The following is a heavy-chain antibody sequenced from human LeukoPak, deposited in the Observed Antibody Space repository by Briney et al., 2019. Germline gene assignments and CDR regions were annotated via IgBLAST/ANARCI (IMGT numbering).Heavy chain of an antibody. V-gene: IGHV5-51*01. CDR3: ARSVTTRPDSFDV. Sequence: GESLKISCEASGYMFVNYWIGWVRQVSGQGLEYMGIIYPGDSDTRYSPYFQGQVTISADKSTSTSYLQWSRLRASDTAMYYCARSVTTRPDSFDVWGLGTLVTVTS. CDR1: GYMFVNYW. D-gene: IGHD1-1*01. CDR2: IYPGDSDT. J-gene: IGHJ3*01.